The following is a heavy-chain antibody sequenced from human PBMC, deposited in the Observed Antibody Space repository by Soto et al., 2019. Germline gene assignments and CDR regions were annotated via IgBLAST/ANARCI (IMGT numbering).Heavy chain of an antibody. V-gene: IGHV4-59*01. J-gene: IGHJ4*02. CDR2: IYYSGST. Sequence: PSETLSLTCTVSGGSISSYYWSWIRQPPGKGLEWIGYIYYSGSTNYNPSLKSRVTISVDTSKNQFSLKLSSVTAADTAVYYCARVGYDILTGYYNFDYWGQGTLVTVSS. CDR3: ARVGYDILTGYYNFDY. CDR1: GGSISSYY. D-gene: IGHD3-9*01.